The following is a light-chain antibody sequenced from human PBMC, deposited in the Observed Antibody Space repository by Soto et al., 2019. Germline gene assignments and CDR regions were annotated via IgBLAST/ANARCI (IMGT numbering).Light chain of an antibody. CDR1: QSISSW. J-gene: IGKJ1*01. Sequence: IQMTQSPSTLSASVGDRVTLTCRASQSISSWLAWYQQKPGKAPKLLIYKASSLESGVPSRFSGGESGTTFTLTISSLQPDDFATYYCQHYNTYSPTFGQGTKGDNK. CDR2: KAS. V-gene: IGKV1-5*03. CDR3: QHYNTYSPT.